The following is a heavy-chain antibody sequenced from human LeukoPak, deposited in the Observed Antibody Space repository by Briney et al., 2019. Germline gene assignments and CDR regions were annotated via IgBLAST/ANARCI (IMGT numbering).Heavy chain of an antibody. V-gene: IGHV4-30-2*01. CDR1: ARSISSVGYS. CDR2: IYHSRST. D-gene: IGHD2-2*01. CDR3: ARRYCRSTSCYADY. Sequence: PSETLSLTCPVSARSISSVGYSWSWILQPPGKGLEWIGYIYHSRSTYYNPSPKSRVTISVDRSKNQFSLKLSSVTAADTAVYYCARRYCRSTSCYADYWGQGTLVTVSS. J-gene: IGHJ4*02.